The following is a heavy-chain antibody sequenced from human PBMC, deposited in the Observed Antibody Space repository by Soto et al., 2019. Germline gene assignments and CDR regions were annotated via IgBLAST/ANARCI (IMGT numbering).Heavy chain of an antibody. J-gene: IGHJ6*02. CDR3: ARARLGYSSSWYYYYGMDV. CDR2: ISYDGSNK. D-gene: IGHD6-13*01. V-gene: IGHV3-30-3*01. CDR1: GFTFSSYA. Sequence: GSLRLSCAASGFTFSSYAMHWVHQAPGKGLEWVAVISYDGSNKYYADSVKGRFTISRDNSKNTLYLQMNSLRAEDTAVYYCARARLGYSSSWYYYYGMDVWGQGTTVTVSS.